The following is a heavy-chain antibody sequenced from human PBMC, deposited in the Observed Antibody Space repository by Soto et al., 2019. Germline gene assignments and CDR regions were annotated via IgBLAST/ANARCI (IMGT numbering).Heavy chain of an antibody. V-gene: IGHV2-5*02. J-gene: IGHJ3*02. CDR3: AHRHYNWHDDI. CDR2: IYWDDDK. D-gene: IGHD1-20*01. Sequence: QITLKESGPPLVKPTQTLTLTCTFSGFSLSTSGVGVGWIRQPPGKAPQWLALIYWDDDKPYSPSLKNRLTITTDTSENQVLLTMINMDPVDTATYYGAHRHYNWHDDIWGQGTMVTVSS. CDR1: GFSLSTSGVG.